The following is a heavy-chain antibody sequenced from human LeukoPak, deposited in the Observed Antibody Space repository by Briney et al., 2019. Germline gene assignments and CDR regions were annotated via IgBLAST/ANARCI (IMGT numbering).Heavy chain of an antibody. J-gene: IGHJ6*02. D-gene: IGHD2-15*01. Sequence: GESLKISCKGSGYSFTSYWIGWVRQMPGKGLEWMGIIYPGDSDTRYSPSFQGQVTISADKSISTAYLQWSSLKASDTAMYYCARHLSFEVVVVATPYGMDVWGQGTTVTVSS. CDR1: GYSFTSYW. CDR3: ARHLSFEVVVVATPYGMDV. CDR2: IYPGDSDT. V-gene: IGHV5-51*01.